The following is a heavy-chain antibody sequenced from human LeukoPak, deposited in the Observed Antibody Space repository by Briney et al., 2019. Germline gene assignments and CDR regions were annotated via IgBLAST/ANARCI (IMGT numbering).Heavy chain of an antibody. Sequence: GGSLRLSCVASGFTFSSYWMSWLRQAPGKGLEWVSYISRSGLTIYYADSVKGRFTISRDNAKNSLYLQMNSLRAEDTAVYYCARAGLGVATIDYWGQGTLVTVSS. D-gene: IGHD3-3*01. CDR2: ISRSGLTI. J-gene: IGHJ4*02. CDR3: ARAGLGVATIDY. V-gene: IGHV3-48*04. CDR1: GFTFSSYW.